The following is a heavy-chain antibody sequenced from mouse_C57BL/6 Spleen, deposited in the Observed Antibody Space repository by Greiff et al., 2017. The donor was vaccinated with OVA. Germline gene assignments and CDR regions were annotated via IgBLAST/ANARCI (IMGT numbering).Heavy chain of an antibody. Sequence: VQLQQPGAELVKPGASVKLSCKASGYTFTSYWMQWVKQRPGQGLEWIGEIDPSDSYTNYNQKFKGKATLTVDTSSSTAYMQLSSLTSEDSAVYYCAGYEGFAYWGQGTLVTVSA. CDR1: GYTFTSYW. D-gene: IGHD3-1*01. V-gene: IGHV1-50*01. CDR3: AGYEGFAY. CDR2: IDPSDSYT. J-gene: IGHJ3*01.